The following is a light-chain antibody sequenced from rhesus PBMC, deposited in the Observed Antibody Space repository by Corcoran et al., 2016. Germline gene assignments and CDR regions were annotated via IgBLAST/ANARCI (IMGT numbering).Light chain of an antibody. J-gene: IGLJ1*01. CDR2: LDD. Sequence: QSVLTQPPSASEAARKSVTISCSGGSSNIGTNTVSWYQQVPGTAPKLLIYLDDQRDSGVSDRFSGSKSGTSASLAISGLQSDDEADYDCASWDSRLRSYIFGPGTRLTVI. CDR3: ASWDSRLRSYI. CDR1: SSNIGTNT. V-gene: IGLV1-60*01.